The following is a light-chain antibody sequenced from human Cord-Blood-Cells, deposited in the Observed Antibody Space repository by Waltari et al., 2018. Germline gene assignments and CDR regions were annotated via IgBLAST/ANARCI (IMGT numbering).Light chain of an antibody. CDR2: EVS. Sequence: QSALTQPPYASGPPGQSVTLSPSGTRSDVGGFNHSPWYQQHPGKAPKLMIYEVSQRPSGVPDRFSGSKSGNTASLTVSGLQAEDEADYYCSSYAGSNNWVFGGGTKLTVL. CDR3: SSYAGSNNWV. V-gene: IGLV2-8*01. CDR1: RSDVGGFNH. J-gene: IGLJ3*02.